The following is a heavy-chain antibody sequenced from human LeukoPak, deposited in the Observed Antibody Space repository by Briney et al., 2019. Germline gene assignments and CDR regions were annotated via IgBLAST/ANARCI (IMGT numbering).Heavy chain of an antibody. CDR3: ARDPGGDFWSGYQFDY. CDR1: GGSISSGSYY. D-gene: IGHD3-3*01. Sequence: SETLSLTCTVSGGSISSGSYYWSWIRQPAGKGLEWIGRIYTSGSTNYNPSLKSRVTISVDTSKNQFSLKLSSVTAADTAVYYCARDPGGDFWSGYQFDYRGQGTLVTVSS. J-gene: IGHJ4*02. CDR2: IYTSGST. V-gene: IGHV4-61*02.